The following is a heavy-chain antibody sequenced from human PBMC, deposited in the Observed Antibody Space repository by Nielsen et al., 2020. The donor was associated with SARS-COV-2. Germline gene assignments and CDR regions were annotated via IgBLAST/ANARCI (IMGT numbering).Heavy chain of an antibody. D-gene: IGHD2-15*01. V-gene: IGHV4-34*01. Sequence: SETLSLTCAVSGGSFNNYYWSWIRQAPGKGLEWIGDINQSGSTNYSSSLKSRITISVDTSKNQFSLKLNSVTAADTAVYYCARGQGEYRCSGGSCSYSYDYMDVWGKGTTVTVSS. CDR3: ARGQGEYRCSGGSCSYSYDYMDV. J-gene: IGHJ6*03. CDR2: INQSGST. CDR1: GGSFNNYY.